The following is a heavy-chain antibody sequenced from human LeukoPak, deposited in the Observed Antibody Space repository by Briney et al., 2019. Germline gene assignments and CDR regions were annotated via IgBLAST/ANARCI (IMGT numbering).Heavy chain of an antibody. V-gene: IGHV3-21*01. CDR2: ISSSSSYI. D-gene: IGHD6-13*01. Sequence: PGGSLRLSCAASGVTFSSYSMNRVRQAPGKGLEWVSSISSSSSYIYYADSVKGRFTISRDNAKNSLYLQMNSLRAEDTAVYYCARFSSSSINYWGQRTLVTVSS. CDR3: ARFSSSSINY. J-gene: IGHJ4*02. CDR1: GVTFSSYS.